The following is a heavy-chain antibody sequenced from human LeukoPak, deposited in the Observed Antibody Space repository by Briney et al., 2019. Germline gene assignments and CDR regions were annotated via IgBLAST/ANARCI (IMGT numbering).Heavy chain of an antibody. Sequence: TGGSLRLSCSASGXTFSSYAVHWVRQAPGKGLEYVSAISSNGGSTYYADSVKGRFTISRDNSKNTLYLQMSSLRAEDTAVYYCVKAGASSSWEVYYYYYGMDVWGQGTTVTVSS. J-gene: IGHJ6*02. V-gene: IGHV3-64D*09. CDR3: VKAGASSSWEVYYYYYGMDV. CDR1: GXTFSSYA. D-gene: IGHD6-13*01. CDR2: ISSNGGST.